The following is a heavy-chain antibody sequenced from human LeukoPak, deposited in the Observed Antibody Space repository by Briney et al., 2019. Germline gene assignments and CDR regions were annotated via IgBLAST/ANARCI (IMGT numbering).Heavy chain of an antibody. Sequence: PGGSLRLSCAASGFTFSSYAMHWVRQAPGKGLEWVAVISYDGSNKYYADSVKGRFTISRDNSKNTLYLQMSSLRAEDTAVYYCARGVGYYDSSGYYVDAFDIWGQGTMVTVSS. CDR1: GFTFSSYA. J-gene: IGHJ3*02. D-gene: IGHD3-22*01. CDR3: ARGVGYYDSSGYYVDAFDI. CDR2: ISYDGSNK. V-gene: IGHV3-30-3*01.